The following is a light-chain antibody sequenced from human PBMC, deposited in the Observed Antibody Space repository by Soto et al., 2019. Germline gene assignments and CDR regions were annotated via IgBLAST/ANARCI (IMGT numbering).Light chain of an antibody. J-gene: IGLJ1*01. CDR1: SSDVGGYNY. CDR2: DVS. CDR3: SSYTSSSTLYV. Sequence: QSALTQPASVSGSPGQSITISCTGTSSDVGGYNYVSWYQQHPGKAPKLMIYDVSNRPSGVSNPFSGSKSGNTASLTISGLQAEDEADYYCSSYTSSSTLYVFGTGTKLT. V-gene: IGLV2-14*01.